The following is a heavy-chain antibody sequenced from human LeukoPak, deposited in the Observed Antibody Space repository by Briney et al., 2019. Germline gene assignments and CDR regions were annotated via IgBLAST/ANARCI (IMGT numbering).Heavy chain of an antibody. CDR1: GFTVSSNY. V-gene: IGHV3-53*01. D-gene: IGHD3-3*01. CDR3: ARVRPSDSWSGSVYYFDY. J-gene: IGHJ4*02. Sequence: GGSLRLSCAASGFTVSSNYMSWVRQAPGKGLEWVSVIYSGGSTYYADSVKGRFTISGDNSKNTLYLQMNSLRAEDTAVYYCARVRPSDSWSGSVYYFDYWAQGTLVTVSS. CDR2: IYSGGST.